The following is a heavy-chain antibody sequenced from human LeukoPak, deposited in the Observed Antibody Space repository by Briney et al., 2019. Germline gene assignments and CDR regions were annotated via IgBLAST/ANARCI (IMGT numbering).Heavy chain of an antibody. J-gene: IGHJ4*02. D-gene: IGHD2-15*01. CDR3: ARDRSGTFDY. V-gene: IGHV3-7*01. CDR1: ALTFSTYN. CDR2: IKQDESEK. Sequence: GGSLRLSCAASALTFSTYNMNWVPQAPGKGLEWVANIKQDESEKYYVDSVKGRFSISRDNAKNSLYLQMNSLRAEDTAEYYCARDRSGTFDYWGQGTLVTVSS.